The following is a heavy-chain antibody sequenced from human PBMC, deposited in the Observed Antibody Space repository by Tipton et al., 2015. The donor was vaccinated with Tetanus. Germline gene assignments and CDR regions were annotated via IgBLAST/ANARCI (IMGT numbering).Heavy chain of an antibody. CDR1: GFSFRSYW. V-gene: IGHV3-74*03. CDR2: IKSDGTKT. D-gene: IGHD3-9*01. CDR3: ARDRFGDNYDIPSPWFGP. Sequence: SLRLSCAASGFSFRSYWMHWVRQSPGKGLVWVSRIKSDGTKTTYVDSVKGRFTISRDNAKNTLYLQMDNLRAEDTAVYYCARDRFGDNYDIPSPWFGPWGQGTLVTVSS. J-gene: IGHJ5*02.